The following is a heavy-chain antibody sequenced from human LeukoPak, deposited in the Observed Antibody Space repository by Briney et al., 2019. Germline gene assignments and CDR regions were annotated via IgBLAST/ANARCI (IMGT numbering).Heavy chain of an antibody. CDR1: GVSISSGGYS. D-gene: IGHD6-13*01. CDR3: ARLDAAIAAAGTGWFDP. V-gene: IGHV4-30-2*01. J-gene: IGHJ5*02. CDR2: IYHSGST. Sequence: PSQTLSLTCAVSGVSISSGGYSWSWIRQPPGKGLEWIGYIYHSGSTYYNPSLKSRVTISVDRSKNQFSLKLSSVTAADTAVYYCARLDAAIAAAGTGWFDPWGQGTLVTVSS.